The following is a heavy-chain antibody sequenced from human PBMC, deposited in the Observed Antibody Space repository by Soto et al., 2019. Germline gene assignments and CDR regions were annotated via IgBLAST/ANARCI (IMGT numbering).Heavy chain of an antibody. CDR2: ISYDGSNK. Sequence: GSLRLSCAASGFTFSSYGMHWVRQAPGKGLEWVAVISYDGSNKYYADSVKGRFTISRDNSKNTLYLQMNSLRAEDTAVYYCAKDLGMYSGRRSPLPQHWGQGTLVTVSS. V-gene: IGHV3-30*18. D-gene: IGHD1-26*01. J-gene: IGHJ1*01. CDR1: GFTFSSYG. CDR3: AKDLGMYSGRRSPLPQH.